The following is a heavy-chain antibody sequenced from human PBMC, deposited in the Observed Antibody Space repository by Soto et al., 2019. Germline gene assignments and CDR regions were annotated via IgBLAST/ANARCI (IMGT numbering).Heavy chain of an antibody. CDR3: ARTYYYDSSGPHAYYYGMDV. CDR2: IYYSGST. CDR1: GGSISSGDYY. J-gene: IGHJ6*02. Sequence: SETLSLTCTVSGGSISSGDYYWSWIRQPPGKGLEWIGYIYYSGSTYYNPSLKSRVTISVDTSKNQFSLKLSSVTAADTAVYYCARTYYYDSSGPHAYYYGMDVWGQGTTVTVSS. D-gene: IGHD3-22*01. V-gene: IGHV4-30-4*01.